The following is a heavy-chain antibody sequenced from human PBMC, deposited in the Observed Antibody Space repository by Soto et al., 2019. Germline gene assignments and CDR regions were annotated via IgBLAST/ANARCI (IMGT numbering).Heavy chain of an antibody. Sequence: EVQLLESGGGLVQPGGSLRLSCAASGFTFSSYAMNWVRQAPGKGLEWVSVISGSGGSTYYADAVKGWFTISRDNSKNPLYLQRISLSAEDTAVYYCAKRTVGWYFDLWGRCTLVTFSS. CDR2: ISGSGGST. CDR1: GFTFSSYA. J-gene: IGHJ2*01. D-gene: IGHD4-17*01. CDR3: AKRTVGWYFDL. V-gene: IGHV3-23*01.